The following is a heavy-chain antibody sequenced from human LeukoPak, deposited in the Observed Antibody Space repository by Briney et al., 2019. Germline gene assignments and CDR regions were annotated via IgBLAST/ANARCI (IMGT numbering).Heavy chain of an antibody. CDR1: GGSISSYY. Sequence: PSETLSLTCTVSGGSISSYYWSWIRQPPGKGLEWIGYIYYSGSTNYNPSLKSRVTIPVDTSKNQFSLKLSSGTAADTAVYYCARAWFSGYFDYWGQGTLVTVSS. J-gene: IGHJ4*02. CDR2: IYYSGST. CDR3: ARAWFSGYFDY. V-gene: IGHV4-59*01. D-gene: IGHD3-10*01.